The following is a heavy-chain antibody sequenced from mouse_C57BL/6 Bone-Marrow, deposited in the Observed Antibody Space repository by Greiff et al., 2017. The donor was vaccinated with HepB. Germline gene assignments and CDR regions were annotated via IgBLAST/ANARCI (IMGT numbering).Heavy chain of an antibody. CDR2: ISNGGGST. Sequence: EVQLVESGGGLVQPGGSLKLSCAASGFTFSDYYMYWVRQTPEKRLEWVAYISNGGGSTYYPDTVKGRFTISRDNAKNTLYLQMSRLKSEDTAMYYCASPDSTRAMDYWGQGTSVTVSS. V-gene: IGHV5-12*01. CDR3: ASPDSTRAMDY. D-gene: IGHD2-14*01. J-gene: IGHJ4*01. CDR1: GFTFSDYY.